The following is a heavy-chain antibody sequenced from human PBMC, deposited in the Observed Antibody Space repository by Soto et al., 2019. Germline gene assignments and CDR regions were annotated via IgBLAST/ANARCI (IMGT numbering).Heavy chain of an antibody. J-gene: IGHJ4*02. Sequence: QVQLVQSGAEVKKPGASVKVSCKASGYTFTSYAMHWVRQAPGKRLEWMGWINAGNGNTKYSQKFQGRVTITRDTSASTAYMEMRILRSEATAVYYCARGPGVPAGTGDYWGQGTLVTVSS. V-gene: IGHV1-3*01. D-gene: IGHD2-8*01. CDR3: ARGPGVPAGTGDY. CDR1: GYTFTSYA. CDR2: INAGNGNT.